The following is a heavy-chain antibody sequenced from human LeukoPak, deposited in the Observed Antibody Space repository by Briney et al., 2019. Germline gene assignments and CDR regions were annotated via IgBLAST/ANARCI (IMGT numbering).Heavy chain of an antibody. CDR1: GFSLCIFL. Sequence: PGGGLRDSCAHSGFSLCIFLMHCVRDALGEGVVRVSRINSVVDSTTSADSVKGRFTISRDNAKNTLYLQMNSLRAEDTAVYYCAKDHAVVVVAATLDGDYWGQGTLVTVSS. D-gene: IGHD2-15*01. J-gene: IGHJ4*02. V-gene: IGHV3-74*01. CDR3: AKDHAVVVVAATLDGDY. CDR2: INSVVDST.